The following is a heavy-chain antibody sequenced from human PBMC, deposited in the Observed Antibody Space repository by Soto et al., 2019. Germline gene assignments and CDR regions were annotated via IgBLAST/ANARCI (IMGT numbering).Heavy chain of an antibody. D-gene: IGHD3-3*01. CDR3: AAGAIFGVVPLDY. CDR1: GCSISSGGYY. V-gene: IGHV4-30-2*01. J-gene: IGHJ4*02. CDR2: TYHSGST. Sequence: SETLSLTCAVSGCSISSGGYYWSWIRQPPGKGLEWIGYTYHSGSTYYNPSLKSRVTISVDRSKNQFPLKLSSVTAADTAVYYCAAGAIFGVVPLDYWGQGTLVTVSS.